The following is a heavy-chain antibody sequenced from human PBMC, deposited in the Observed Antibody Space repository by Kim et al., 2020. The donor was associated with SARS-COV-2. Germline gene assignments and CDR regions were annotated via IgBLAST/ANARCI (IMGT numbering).Heavy chain of an antibody. D-gene: IGHD3-3*01. CDR3: ARGAFAIFGGLKEYNWFDP. V-gene: IGHV1-3*01. CDR1: GYTFTSYA. J-gene: IGHJ5*02. Sequence: ASVKVSCKASGYTFTSYAMHWVRQAPGQRLEWMGWINAGNGNTKYSQKFQGRVTITRDTSASTAYMELSSLRSEDTAVYYCARGAFAIFGGLKEYNWFDPWGQGTLVTVSS. CDR2: INAGNGNT.